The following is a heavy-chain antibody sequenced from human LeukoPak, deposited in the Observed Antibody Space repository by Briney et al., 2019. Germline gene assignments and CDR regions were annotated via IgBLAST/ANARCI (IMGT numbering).Heavy chain of an antibody. V-gene: IGHV3-7*01. CDR1: GFTFSSYW. D-gene: IGHD3-10*01. CDR2: IKLDGSER. CDR3: ALSRGSGGPFDF. J-gene: IGHJ4*02. Sequence: GRSLRLSCAASGFTFSSYWMSWVRQAPGKGLEWVANIKLDGSERYYMDSVRGRFTISRDYSKNSLDLQMNSLRAEATAVYYCALSRGSGGPFDFWGQGTLVTVSS.